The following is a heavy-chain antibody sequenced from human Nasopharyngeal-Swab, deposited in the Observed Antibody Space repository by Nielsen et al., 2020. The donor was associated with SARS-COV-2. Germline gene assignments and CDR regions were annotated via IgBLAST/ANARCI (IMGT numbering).Heavy chain of an antibody. CDR1: GFSFSTFG. Sequence: GESLKISCVASGFSFSTFGMHWVRQAPGKGLEWVSVISGSGGSTYYADSVKGRFTISRDNSKNTLYLQMNGLRAEDTAVYYCARYDDYYDSSGYAYWGQGTLVTVSS. CDR3: ARYDDYYDSSGYAY. V-gene: IGHV3-23*01. CDR2: ISGSGGST. D-gene: IGHD3-22*01. J-gene: IGHJ4*02.